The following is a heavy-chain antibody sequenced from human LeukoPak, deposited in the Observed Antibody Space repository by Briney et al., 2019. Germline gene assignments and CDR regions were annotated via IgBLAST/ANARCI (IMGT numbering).Heavy chain of an antibody. J-gene: IGHJ4*02. CDR2: IKQDGSEK. CDR1: GFTFSSYW. V-gene: IGHV3-7*03. Sequence: GGSLRLSCAASGFTFSSYWMSWVRQAPGKGLEWVANIKQDGSEKYYVDSVKGRFTISRDNAKNSLYLQMNSLRAEDAAVYYCARDKEVYYYASESLGYWGQGTLVTVSS. D-gene: IGHD3-10*01. CDR3: ARDKEVYYYASESLGY.